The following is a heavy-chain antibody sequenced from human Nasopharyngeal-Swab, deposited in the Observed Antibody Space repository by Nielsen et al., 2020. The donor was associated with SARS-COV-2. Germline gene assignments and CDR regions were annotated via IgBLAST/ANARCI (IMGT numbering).Heavy chain of an antibody. CDR2: ISYDGSNK. D-gene: IGHD1-26*01. CDR1: GFTFRRYG. Sequence: SCAASGFTFRRYGMHWVRQAPGKGLGWVAVISYDGSNKYYADSVKGRFTISRDNSKNTLYLQMNSLRAEDTAVYYCARPSGSYPFDYWGQGTLVTVSS. J-gene: IGHJ4*02. CDR3: ARPSGSYPFDY. V-gene: IGHV3-30*03.